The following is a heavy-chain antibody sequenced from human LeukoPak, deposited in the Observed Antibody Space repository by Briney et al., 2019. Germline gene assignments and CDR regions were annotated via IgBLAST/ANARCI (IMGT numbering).Heavy chain of an antibody. CDR3: ATTHTYNRYDRWFAP. CDR2: IHPIGKT. D-gene: IGHD1-20*01. CDR1: GGFISSYS. J-gene: IGHJ5*02. Sequence: SETLSLTCTVSGGFISSYSWSWIRQPAGKGLEWIGRIHPIGKTNYNPSLRSRVIMSDDRSKNQFSLKLSSVTAADTAVYYCATTHTYNRYDRWFAPWGQGTLVTVS. V-gene: IGHV4-4*07.